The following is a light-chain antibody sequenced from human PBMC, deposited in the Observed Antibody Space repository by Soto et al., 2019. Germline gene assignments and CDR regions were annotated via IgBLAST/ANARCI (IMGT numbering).Light chain of an antibody. V-gene: IGKV3-20*01. CDR1: QSVNNNY. CDR3: QQYITSPWT. J-gene: IGKJ1*01. CDR2: GAS. Sequence: EIVLTQSPGTLSLSPGERAILSCRASQSVNNNYLAWYQQKPGQTPRVLMYGASSRVTGIPDRFSGSGSGTDFTLTISRLEPEDFAVYYCQQYITSPWTFGQGTKVEIK.